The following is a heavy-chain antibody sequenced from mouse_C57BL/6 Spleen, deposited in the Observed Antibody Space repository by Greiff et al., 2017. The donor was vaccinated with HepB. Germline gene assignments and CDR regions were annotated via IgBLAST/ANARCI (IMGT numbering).Heavy chain of an antibody. CDR2: INPSSGYT. J-gene: IGHJ4*01. Sequence: QVQLQQSGAELARPGASVKMSCKASGYTFTSYTMHWVKQRPGQGLEWIGYINPSSGYTKYNQKFKDKATLTADKSSSTAYMQLSSLTSEDSAVYYCARPIDYYASSPYYYAMDYWGQGTSVTVSS. D-gene: IGHD1-1*01. V-gene: IGHV1-4*01. CDR3: ARPIDYYASSPYYYAMDY. CDR1: GYTFTSYT.